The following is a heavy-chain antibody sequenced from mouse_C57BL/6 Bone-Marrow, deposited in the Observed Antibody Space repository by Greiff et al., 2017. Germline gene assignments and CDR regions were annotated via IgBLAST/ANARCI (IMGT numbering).Heavy chain of an antibody. D-gene: IGHD1-1*01. Sequence: VKLQESGAELARPGASVKLSCKASGYTFTSSGISWVKQRTGQGLAWIGEIYPRSGTTYYNEKFKGKATLTADKSSSTAYLVLRSLTSEYSAVYFCARDGINYYCSSDVLYWYFDVWGTGTTVTVSS. CDR2: IYPRSGTT. V-gene: IGHV1-81*01. CDR1: GYTFTSSG. CDR3: ARDGINYYCSSDVLYWYFDV. J-gene: IGHJ1*03.